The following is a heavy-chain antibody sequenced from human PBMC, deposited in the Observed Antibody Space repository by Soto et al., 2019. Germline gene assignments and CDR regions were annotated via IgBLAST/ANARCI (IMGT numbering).Heavy chain of an antibody. CDR3: ARDRQSSSWSDYYYYYGMDV. Sequence: PGGSLRLSCAASGFTVSSNYMSWVRQAPGKGLEWVSVIYSGGSTYYADCVKGRFTTSRDNSKNTLYIQMNSLRAEDTAVYYCARDRQSSSWSDYYYYYGMDVWAQGTTVTVYS. V-gene: IGHV3-53*01. J-gene: IGHJ6*02. CDR1: GFTVSSNY. D-gene: IGHD6-13*01. CDR2: IYSGGST.